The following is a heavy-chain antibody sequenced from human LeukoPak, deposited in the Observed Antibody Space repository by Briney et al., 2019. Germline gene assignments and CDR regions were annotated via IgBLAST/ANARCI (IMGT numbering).Heavy chain of an antibody. Sequence: PGGSLRLSCAASGFTFSSYWMSWVRQAPGKGLEWVANINQDGSEKYYVDSVKGRFTISRDNAKNSLYLQMNSLRAEDTAVYYCARATSYSSSWYDEGYYFDYWGQGTLVTVSS. CDR1: GFTFSSYW. CDR2: INQDGSEK. CDR3: ARATSYSSSWYDEGYYFDY. D-gene: IGHD6-13*01. V-gene: IGHV3-7*01. J-gene: IGHJ4*02.